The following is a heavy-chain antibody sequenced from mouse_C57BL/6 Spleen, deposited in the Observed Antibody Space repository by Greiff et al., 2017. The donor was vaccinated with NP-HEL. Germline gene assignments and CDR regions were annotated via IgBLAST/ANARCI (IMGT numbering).Heavy chain of an antibody. D-gene: IGHD1-1*01. CDR2: IDPSDSDT. CDR1: GYTFTSYW. V-gene: IGHV1-52*01. J-gene: IGHJ2*01. Sequence: QVQLQQPGAELVRPGSSVKLSCKASGYTFTSYWMHWVKQRPIQGLEWIGNIDPSDSDTHYNQKFKDKATLTVDKSSSTAYMQLSSLTSEDSAVYYCAREGNYYGSSAYYFDYWGQGTTLTVSS. CDR3: AREGNYYGSSAYYFDY.